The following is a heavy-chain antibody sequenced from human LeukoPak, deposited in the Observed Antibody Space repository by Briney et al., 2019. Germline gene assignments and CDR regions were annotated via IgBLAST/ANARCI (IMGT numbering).Heavy chain of an antibody. CDR3: ASTPMARGVTKYYYYYGMDV. CDR1: GYTFTGYY. CDR2: INPNSGGT. J-gene: IGHJ6*02. Sequence: ASVKVSCKASGYTFTGYYMHWVRQAPGQGLEWMGWINPNSGGTNYAQKFQGRVTMTRDTSISTAYMELSRLRSDDTAVYYCASTPMARGVTKYYYYYGMDVWGQGTTVTVSS. V-gene: IGHV1-2*02. D-gene: IGHD3-10*01.